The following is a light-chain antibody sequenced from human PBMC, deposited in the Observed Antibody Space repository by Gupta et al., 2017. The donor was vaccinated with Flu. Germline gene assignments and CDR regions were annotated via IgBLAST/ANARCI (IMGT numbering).Light chain of an antibody. CDR3: QQEGSSPYT. J-gene: IGKJ2*01. V-gene: IGKV3-20*01. CDR2: GAS. Sequence: EIVLTQSPGTLSLSPGERATLSCRANQSVSSNYLAWYQQKPGQAPRLLIYGASSRAKGIPDRISGSGSGTDFTLTINRLEPEDFAVYYCQQEGSSPYTFGQGTKMDIK. CDR1: QSVSSNY.